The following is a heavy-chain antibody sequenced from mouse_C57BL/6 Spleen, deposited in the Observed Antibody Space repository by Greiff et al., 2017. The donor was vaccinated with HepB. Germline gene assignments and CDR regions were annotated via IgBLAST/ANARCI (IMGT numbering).Heavy chain of an antibody. Sequence: EVKLQESGGGLVKPGGSLKLSCAASGFTFSSYAMSWVRQTPEKRLEWVATISDGGSYTYYPDNVKGRFTISRDNAKNNLYLQMSHLKSEDTAMYYCASASYWGQGTSVTVSS. D-gene: IGHD6-1*01. CDR1: GFTFSSYA. CDR3: ASASY. CDR2: ISDGGSYT. J-gene: IGHJ4*01. V-gene: IGHV5-4*03.